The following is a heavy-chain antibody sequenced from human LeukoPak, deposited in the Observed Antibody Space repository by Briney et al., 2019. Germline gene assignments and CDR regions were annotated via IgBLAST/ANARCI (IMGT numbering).Heavy chain of an antibody. V-gene: IGHV1-18*01. D-gene: IGHD3-16*02. CDR2: INGYNGET. CDR3: AKTPACRNRNCYLWRNWFDH. J-gene: IGHJ5*02. CDR1: GYPFSSFG. Sequence: ASVKVSCKASGYPFSSFGITWVRQAPGQGLEWMGWINGYNGETNYAQKFQGRVTVTTDTSTRTEYMELRRLTSDDTAIYHCAKTPACRNRNCYLWRNWFDHWGQGTLVTVPS.